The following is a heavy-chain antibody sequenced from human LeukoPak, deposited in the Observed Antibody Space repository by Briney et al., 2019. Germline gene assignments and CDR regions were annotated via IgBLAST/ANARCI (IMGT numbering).Heavy chain of an antibody. CDR1: GFTFSRFT. D-gene: IGHD3-10*02. V-gene: IGHV3-23*01. J-gene: IGHJ6*02. CDR2: ISASGGST. CDR3: AKYVSAKGPPYALDV. Sequence: GGSLRLSCAASGFTFSRFTINWVRQAPGNGLEWVSGISASGGSTWYADTVKGRFTISRDTSKNTLYLQMNSLRAEDTAVYYCAKYVSAKGPPYALDVWGQGTTVTVSS.